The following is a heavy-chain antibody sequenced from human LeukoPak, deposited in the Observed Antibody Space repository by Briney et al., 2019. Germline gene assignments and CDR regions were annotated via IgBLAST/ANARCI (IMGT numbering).Heavy chain of an antibody. CDR1: GGSISSSSYY. CDR3: ARLSRSPRVDP. V-gene: IGHV4-39*01. J-gene: IGHJ5*02. Sequence: TSETLPLTCTVSGGSISSSSYYWGWIRQPPGKGLEWIGSIYYSGSTYYNPSLKSRVTISVDTSKNQFSLKLSSVTAADTAVYYCARLSRSPRVDPWGQGTLVTVSS. CDR2: IYYSGST.